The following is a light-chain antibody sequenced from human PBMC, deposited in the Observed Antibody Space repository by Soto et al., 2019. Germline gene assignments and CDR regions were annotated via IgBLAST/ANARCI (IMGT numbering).Light chain of an antibody. J-gene: IGLJ1*01. CDR2: LNSDGNH. Sequence: QLVLTQSPSASASLGASVKLTCTLSSGHSSYAIAWHQQQPEKGPRYLMKLNSDGNHSKGDGIPDRFSGSSSGAERYLTISSLQSEHEADYYCQTWGTGIQVFGTGTKVTVL. CDR3: QTWGTGIQV. V-gene: IGLV4-69*01. CDR1: SGHSSYA.